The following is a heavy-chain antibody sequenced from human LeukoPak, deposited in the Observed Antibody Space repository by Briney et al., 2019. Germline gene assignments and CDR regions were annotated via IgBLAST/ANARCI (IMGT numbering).Heavy chain of an antibody. CDR1: GVSISSVVW. CDR3: ASVTGTTTFYS. V-gene: IGHV4-4*02. CDR2: ISHSGTT. J-gene: IGHJ4*02. Sequence: PSGTLSLTCSLSGVSISSVVWWSWVRQPPGKGLGWIGEISHSGTTNYNPSLESRVTISVDKSKNQFSLNLRSVTAADTAIYFCASVTGTTTFYSCGQGTLVTVSS. D-gene: IGHD1-1*01.